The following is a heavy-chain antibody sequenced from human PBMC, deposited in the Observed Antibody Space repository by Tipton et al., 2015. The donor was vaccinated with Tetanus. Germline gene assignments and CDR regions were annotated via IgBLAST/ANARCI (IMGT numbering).Heavy chain of an antibody. CDR1: GGSISSYY. CDR2: IYYSGST. V-gene: IGHV4-31*03. D-gene: IGHD1-26*01. CDR3: ARASGSYECEY. J-gene: IGHJ4*02. Sequence: TLSLTCTVSGGSISSYYWSWIRQHPGKGLEWIGYIYYSGSTYYNPSLKSRVTISVDTSKNQFSLKLSSVTAADTAVYYCARASGSYECEYWGQGTLVTVSS.